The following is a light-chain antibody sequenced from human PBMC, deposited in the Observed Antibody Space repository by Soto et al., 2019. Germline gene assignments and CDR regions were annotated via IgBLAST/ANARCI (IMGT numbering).Light chain of an antibody. CDR1: GSNIGAGYD. V-gene: IGLV1-40*01. CDR3: QSYDTSLSGYV. CDR2: GNS. Sequence: QSVLTQPPSVSGAPGQRVTISCTGSGSNIGAGYDVHWYQQLPGTALKLLIYGNSNRPSGVPDRFSGSQSGTSASLAITGLQGDDEADYYCQSYDTSLSGYVFGTGTKVTVL. J-gene: IGLJ1*01.